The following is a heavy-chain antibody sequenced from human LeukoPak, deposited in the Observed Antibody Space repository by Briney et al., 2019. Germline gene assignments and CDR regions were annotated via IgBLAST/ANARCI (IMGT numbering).Heavy chain of an antibody. V-gene: IGHV3-53*01. J-gene: IGHJ3*02. Sequence: GGSLRLSCVASGFTVSSNYMSWVRQAPGKGLEWVPIIYSGGSTFYADSVKGRFTISRDNSKNTLYLQMNSLRAEDTAVYYCARGGSYLSAFDIWGQGTMVTVSS. CDR3: ARGGSYLSAFDI. CDR1: GFTVSSNY. CDR2: IYSGGST. D-gene: IGHD1-26*01.